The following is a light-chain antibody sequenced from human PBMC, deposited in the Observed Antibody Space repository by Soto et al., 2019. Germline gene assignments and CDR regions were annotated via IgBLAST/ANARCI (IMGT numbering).Light chain of an antibody. Sequence: EVVLTQSPGTLSLSPGERATLSCRAVQSVSTSYLAWYQQKPGQAPRLLIYGASSRATGIPDRFSGSGSGTDFTLTINRLEPEDFAVYYCQRYGSSPSWTFGQGTKVDIK. V-gene: IGKV3-20*01. CDR3: QRYGSSPSWT. CDR2: GAS. CDR1: QSVSTSY. J-gene: IGKJ1*01.